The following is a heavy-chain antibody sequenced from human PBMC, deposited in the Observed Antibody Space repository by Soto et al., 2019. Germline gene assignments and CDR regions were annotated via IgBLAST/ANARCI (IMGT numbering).Heavy chain of an antibody. CDR1: GGSISSGNYY. CDR3: ATMGTPATGLYFFDY. D-gene: IGHD2-15*01. CDR2: ISYSGST. Sequence: QVQLQESGPGLVKPSQTLSLTCTVSGGSISSGNYYWSWIRQPPGKGLEWIGFISYSGSTYYSTSLKSRVTISGATSGCLFSLNLSCVTAADPAVYYCATMGTPATGLYFFDYWGQGSLVTVSS. V-gene: IGHV4-30-4*01. J-gene: IGHJ4*02.